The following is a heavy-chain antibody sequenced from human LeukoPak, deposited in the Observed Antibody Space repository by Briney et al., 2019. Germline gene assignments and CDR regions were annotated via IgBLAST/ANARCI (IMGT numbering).Heavy chain of an antibody. CDR1: GYTFTSYY. CDR3: ASDDSSPQAGYFQH. Sequence: ASVKVSCKASGYTFTSYYMHWVRQAPGRGLEWMGIINPSGGSTSYAQKFQGRVTITADKSTSTAYMELSSLRSEDTAVYYCASDDSSPQAGYFQHWGQGTLVTVSS. CDR2: INPSGGST. V-gene: IGHV1-46*01. J-gene: IGHJ1*01. D-gene: IGHD3-22*01.